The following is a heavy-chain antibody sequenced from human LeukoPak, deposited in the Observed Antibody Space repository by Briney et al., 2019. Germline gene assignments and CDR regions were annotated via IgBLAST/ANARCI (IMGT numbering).Heavy chain of an antibody. J-gene: IGHJ4*02. V-gene: IGHV3-7*01. CDR2: IKQDGSEK. CDR3: AKDRSVTTTGTRDDY. CDR1: GFTFSSYW. D-gene: IGHD4-17*01. Sequence: GGSLRLSCAASGFTFSSYWMSWVRQAPGKGLEWVANIKQDGSEKYYVDSVKGRFTISRDNAKNSLYLQMNSLRAEDTAVYYCAKDRSVTTTGTRDDYWGQGTLVTVSS.